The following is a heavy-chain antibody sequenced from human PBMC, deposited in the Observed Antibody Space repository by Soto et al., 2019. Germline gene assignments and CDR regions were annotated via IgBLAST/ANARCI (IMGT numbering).Heavy chain of an antibody. J-gene: IGHJ4*02. D-gene: IGHD3-3*01. CDR1: GFSFGTYW. Sequence: GGSLRLSCAVSGFSFGTYWMSWVRQAPGKGLEWLASIKQDGSERYYLDSVKGRFTISRDNAKDSLSLQMNSLRGEDTAFYYCARDVGPITIFGEAFSGYFDFWGQGTLVTV. CDR2: IKQDGSER. CDR3: ARDVGPITIFGEAFSGYFDF. V-gene: IGHV3-7*03.